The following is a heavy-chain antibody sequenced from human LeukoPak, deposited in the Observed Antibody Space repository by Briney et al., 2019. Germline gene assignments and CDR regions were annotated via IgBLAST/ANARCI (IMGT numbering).Heavy chain of an antibody. V-gene: IGHV3-30*04. Sequence: PGRSLRLSCAASGFTFSSYAMHWVRQAPGKGLEWVAVISYDGSNKYHADSVKGRFTISRDNSKNTLYLQMNSLRAEDTAVYYCARLGEWGLVSRSFDYWGQGTLVTVSS. CDR3: ARLGEWGLVSRSFDY. CDR2: ISYDGSNK. J-gene: IGHJ4*02. D-gene: IGHD3-10*01. CDR1: GFTFSSYA.